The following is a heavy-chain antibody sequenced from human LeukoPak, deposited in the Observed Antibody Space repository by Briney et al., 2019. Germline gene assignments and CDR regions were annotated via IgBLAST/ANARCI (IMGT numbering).Heavy chain of an antibody. Sequence: SETLSLTCTVSGGSISSYYWSWIRQPAGKGLEWIGRIYTSGSTNYNPSLKSRVTMSVDTSKNQFSLQLNSVTPEDTAVYYCVRDRHGSGADCWGQGTLVTVST. CDR3: VRDRHGSGADC. J-gene: IGHJ4*02. CDR2: IYTSGST. D-gene: IGHD2-15*01. CDR1: GGSISSYY. V-gene: IGHV4-4*07.